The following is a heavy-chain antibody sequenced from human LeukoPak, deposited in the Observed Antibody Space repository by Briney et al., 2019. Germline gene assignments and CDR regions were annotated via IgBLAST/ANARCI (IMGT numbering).Heavy chain of an antibody. D-gene: IGHD5-18*01. CDR1: GYTFTSFD. V-gene: IGHV1-8*01. CDR3: ARGRPDTSVPRTYYMDV. J-gene: IGHJ6*03. CDR2: MSPNSGNT. Sequence: GASVKVSCKASGYTFTSFDIFWVRQATGQGLEWMGWMSPNSGNTGSAQKFQGRVTFTRDTSIGTSFMELSSLRSEDTAIDYCARGRPDTSVPRTYYMDVWGKGTTVTVSS.